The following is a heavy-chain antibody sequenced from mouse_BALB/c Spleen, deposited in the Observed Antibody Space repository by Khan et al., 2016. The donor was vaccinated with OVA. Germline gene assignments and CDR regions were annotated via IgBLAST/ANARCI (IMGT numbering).Heavy chain of an antibody. Sequence: QVQLKQSGPGLVQPSQSLSITCTVSGFSLSNYGVHWVRQSPGKGLEWLGVIWSGGSTDFNAAFISRLSISKDNSKSQVFFKMNSLQTNDSAIDYCARERLPFAYWGQGTLVTVSA. CDR1: GFSLSNYG. CDR2: IWSGGST. J-gene: IGHJ3*01. D-gene: IGHD2-13*01. CDR3: ARERLPFAY. V-gene: IGHV2-2*02.